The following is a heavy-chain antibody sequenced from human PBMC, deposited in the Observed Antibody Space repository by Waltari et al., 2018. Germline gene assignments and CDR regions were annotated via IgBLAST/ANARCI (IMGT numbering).Heavy chain of an antibody. CDR3: TTLDAPWGG. J-gene: IGHJ4*01. Sequence: EVQMVESGGGSVKPGDSLRLSCVASGFGFTAAWLTWVRQPPGKGLEWVGRIKSQNDGATTDFAASVRGRFSISRDDSQNMVFLQMNSLRVEDTALYYCTTLDAPWGGWGHGTLVTVSS. D-gene: IGHD7-27*01. CDR2: IKSQNDGATT. CDR1: GFGFTAAW. V-gene: IGHV3-15*01.